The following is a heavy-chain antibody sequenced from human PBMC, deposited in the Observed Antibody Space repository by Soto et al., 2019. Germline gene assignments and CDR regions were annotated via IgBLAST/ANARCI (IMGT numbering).Heavy chain of an antibody. D-gene: IGHD4-17*01. CDR1: GFTFSSYG. CDR3: ARELYYGEGSIAFDI. Sequence: PGGSLRLSCAASGFTFSSYGMHWVRQAPGKGLEWVAVISYDGSSKDYADSVKGRFTISRDNSKNTLYLQMNSLRAEDTAVYYCARELYYGEGSIAFDIWGQGTMVTVSS. J-gene: IGHJ3*02. CDR2: ISYDGSSK. V-gene: IGHV3-30*03.